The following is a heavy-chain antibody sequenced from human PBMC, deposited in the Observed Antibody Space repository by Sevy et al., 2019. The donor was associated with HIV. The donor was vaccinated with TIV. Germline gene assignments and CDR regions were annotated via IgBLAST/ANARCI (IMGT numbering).Heavy chain of an antibody. Sequence: GGYLRLSCAASGFTFSSYAMHWVHQAPGKGLEWVAVISYDGSNKYYADSVKGRFTISRDNSKNTLYLQMNSLRAEDTAVYYCARDLSLGYCTNGVCHPDYWGQGTLVTVSS. J-gene: IGHJ4*02. CDR2: ISYDGSNK. V-gene: IGHV3-30-3*01. CDR3: ARDLSLGYCTNGVCHPDY. CDR1: GFTFSSYA. D-gene: IGHD2-8*01.